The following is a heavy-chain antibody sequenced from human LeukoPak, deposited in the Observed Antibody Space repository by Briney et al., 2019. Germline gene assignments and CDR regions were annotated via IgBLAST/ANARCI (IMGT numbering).Heavy chain of an antibody. V-gene: IGHV3-23*01. J-gene: IGHJ4*02. Sequence: AGGSLRLSCAASGFTFSSYWMHWVRQAPGKGLEWVSSISGSGGSTYYADSVKGRFTISRDNPKNTLDLQMNSLRAEDTAVYYCAKDLSYGNQFDYWGQGTLVTVSS. D-gene: IGHD5-18*01. CDR2: ISGSGGST. CDR3: AKDLSYGNQFDY. CDR1: GFTFSSYW.